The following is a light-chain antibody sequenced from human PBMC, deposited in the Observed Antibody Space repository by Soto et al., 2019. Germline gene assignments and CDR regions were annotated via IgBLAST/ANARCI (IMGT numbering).Light chain of an antibody. V-gene: IGKV3-15*01. CDR3: QQYDNWPPTWT. CDR1: QSVSSN. J-gene: IGKJ1*01. Sequence: EIVTTQSPATLSVSPGERATLSCRASQSVSSNLAWYQQKPGQAPRLLIYGASTGATGIPARFSGSGSGTEFTLTISSLQSEDFAVYYCQQYDNWPPTWTFGQGTKVDI. CDR2: GAS.